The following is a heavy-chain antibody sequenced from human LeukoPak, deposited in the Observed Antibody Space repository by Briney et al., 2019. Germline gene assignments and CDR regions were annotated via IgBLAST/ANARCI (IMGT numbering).Heavy chain of an antibody. D-gene: IGHD2-15*01. CDR1: GFSFSNYP. CDR2: IKQEGSEK. J-gene: IGHJ4*02. V-gene: IGHV3-7*04. CDR3: ARDLYSYPYFDY. Sequence: GGSLRLSCLASGFSFSNYPMSWVRQAPGKGLKWVADIKQEGSEKYYVDSVQGRFTIIRDNAKNSLYLQMNSLRAEDTAVYYCARDLYSYPYFDYWGQGTLVTVSS.